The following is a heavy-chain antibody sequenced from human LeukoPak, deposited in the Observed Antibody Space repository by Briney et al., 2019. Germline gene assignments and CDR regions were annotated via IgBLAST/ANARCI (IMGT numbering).Heavy chain of an antibody. CDR2: INPSGGST. CDR3: ATGAFSWDAFDI. Sequence: EASVKVSCKASGYTFTSYYMHWVRQAPGQGLEWMGIINPSGGSTSYAQKFQGRVTMTRDTSTGTVYMELSSLRSEDTAVYYCATGAFSWDAFDIWGQGTVVTVSS. D-gene: IGHD3-16*01. CDR1: GYTFTSYY. V-gene: IGHV1-46*01. J-gene: IGHJ3*02.